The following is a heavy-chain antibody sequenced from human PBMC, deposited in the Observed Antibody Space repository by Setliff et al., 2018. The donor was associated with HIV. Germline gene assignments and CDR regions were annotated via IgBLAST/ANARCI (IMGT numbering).Heavy chain of an antibody. CDR1: GGSISNYF. J-gene: IGHJ4*02. D-gene: IGHD1-26*01. CDR3: ARTRAPYFFDF. V-gene: IGHV4-4*08. CDR2: IYSSGRT. Sequence: SQTLSLTCNVSGGSISNYFWSWIRQPPGKGLEWVGYIYSSGRTNYNPSLKSRVTISVDTSKNQFSLQLNSVTAADTAVYFCARTRAPYFFDFWGQGAQVTVSS.